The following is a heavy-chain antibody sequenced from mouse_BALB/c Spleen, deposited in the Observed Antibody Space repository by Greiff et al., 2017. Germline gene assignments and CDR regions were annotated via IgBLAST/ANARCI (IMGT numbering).Heavy chain of an antibody. D-gene: IGHD1-1*01. J-gene: IGHJ4*01. CDR3: ARQVYYYGSSPYAMDY. V-gene: IGHV14-1*02. CDR2: IDPENGNT. CDR1: GFNIKDYY. Sequence: EVKLQESGAELVRPGALVKLSCKASGFNIKDYYMHWVKQRPEQGLEWIGWIDPENGNTIYDPKFQGKASITADTSSNTAYLQLSSLTSEDTAVYYCARQVYYYGSSPYAMDYWGQGTSVTVSS.